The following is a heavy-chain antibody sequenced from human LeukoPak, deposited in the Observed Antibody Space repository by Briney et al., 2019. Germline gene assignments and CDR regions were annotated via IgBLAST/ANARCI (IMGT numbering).Heavy chain of an antibody. J-gene: IGHJ3*02. V-gene: IGHV4-39*07. CDR2: IYYSGST. CDR1: GGSISSSSYH. CDR3: ARVSEMKDAFDI. D-gene: IGHD1-14*01. Sequence: SETLSLTCTVSGGSISSSSYHWGWIRQPPGKGLEWIGSIYYSGSTYYNPSLKSRVTISVDTSKNQFSLKLSSVTAADTAVYYCARVSEMKDAFDIWGQGTMVTVSS.